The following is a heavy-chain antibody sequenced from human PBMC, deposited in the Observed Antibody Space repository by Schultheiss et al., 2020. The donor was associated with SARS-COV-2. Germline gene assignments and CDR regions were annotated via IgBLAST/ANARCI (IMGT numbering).Heavy chain of an antibody. CDR2: IYYSGST. D-gene: IGHD5-12*01. Sequence: SETLSLTCAVYGGSFSGYYWSWIRQPPGKGLEWIGSIYYSGSTNYNPSLKSRVTISVDTSKNQFSLKLSSVTAADTAVYYCARPAYSGYDVGVVYWGQGTLVTVSS. V-gene: IGHV4-34*01. CDR3: ARPAYSGYDVGVVY. J-gene: IGHJ4*02. CDR1: GGSFSGYY.